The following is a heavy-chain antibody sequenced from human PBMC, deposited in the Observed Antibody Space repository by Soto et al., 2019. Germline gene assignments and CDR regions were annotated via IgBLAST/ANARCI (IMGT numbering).Heavy chain of an antibody. CDR1: GVSVNSGGFY. CDR2: IYANGNR. V-gene: IGHV4-31*03. D-gene: IGHD3-22*01. Sequence: QVQLQESGPGLVKPSETLSLTCTVSGVSVNSGGFYWSWIRQSPGKGLELIGFIYANGNRYYNASFKSRVNISLDTSKNKFSLKITSVTVADTAVYYCARDGRTSGYYLDYWGQGTPVTVSP. J-gene: IGHJ4*02. CDR3: ARDGRTSGYYLDY.